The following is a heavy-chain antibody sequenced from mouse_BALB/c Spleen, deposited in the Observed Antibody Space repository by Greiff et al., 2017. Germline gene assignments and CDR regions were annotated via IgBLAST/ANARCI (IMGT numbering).Heavy chain of an antibody. CDR3: ARGEDAMDY. CDR2: ISDGGSYT. J-gene: IGHJ4*01. Sequence: EVHLVESGGGLVKPGGSLKLSCAASGFTFSDYYMYWVRQTPEKRLEWVATISDGGSYTYYPDSVKGRFTISRDNAKNNLYLQMSSLKSEDTAMYYCARGEDAMDYWGQGTSGTVSS. V-gene: IGHV5-4*02. CDR1: GFTFSDYY.